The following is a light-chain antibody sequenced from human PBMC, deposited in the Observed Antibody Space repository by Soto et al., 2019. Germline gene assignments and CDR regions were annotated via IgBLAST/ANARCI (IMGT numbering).Light chain of an antibody. CDR2: GAS. V-gene: IGKV3-20*01. J-gene: IGKJ2*01. CDR3: QRYGSSTPHT. Sequence: EIVLTQSPGTLSLSPGEGATLSCRASQSVSNNYLAWYQQKPGQAPRLLISGASSRATGIPDRFSGSGSGTDFTLTISRLESEDFAVYYCQRYGSSTPHTFGQGTKLEIK. CDR1: QSVSNNY.